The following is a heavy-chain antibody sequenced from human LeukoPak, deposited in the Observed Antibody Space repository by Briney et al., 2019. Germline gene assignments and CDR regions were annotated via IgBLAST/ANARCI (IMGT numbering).Heavy chain of an antibody. J-gene: IGHJ4*02. CDR2: IYHSGST. D-gene: IGHD3-16*01. CDR3: ARNLGPRAPSLMALTY. Sequence: SETLSLTCTVSGGSISSGGYYWSWIRQPPGKGLEWIGYIYHSGSTYYNPSLKSRVTISVDRSKNQFSLKLSSVTAADTAVYYCARNLGPRAPSLMALTYWGQGTLVTVSS. V-gene: IGHV4-30-2*01. CDR1: GGSISSGGYY.